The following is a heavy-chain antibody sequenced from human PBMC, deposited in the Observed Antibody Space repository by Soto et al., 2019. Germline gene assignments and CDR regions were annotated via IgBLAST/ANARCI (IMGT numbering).Heavy chain of an antibody. J-gene: IGHJ4*02. D-gene: IGHD3-3*01. Sequence: SETLSLTCTVSGGSISSSSYYWGWIRQPPGKGLEWIGSIYYSGSTYYNPSLKSRVTISVDTSKNQFSLKLSSVTAADTAVYYCARSGTHSIRFLEWLLSGIFDYWGQGTLVTVSS. CDR1: GGSISSSSYY. CDR3: ARSGTHSIRFLEWLLSGIFDY. V-gene: IGHV4-39*01. CDR2: IYYSGST.